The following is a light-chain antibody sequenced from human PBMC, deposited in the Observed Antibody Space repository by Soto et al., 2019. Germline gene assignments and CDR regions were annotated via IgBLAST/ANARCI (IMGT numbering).Light chain of an antibody. CDR2: DAS. Sequence: EFVLTQSPGTLSLSPGERVTLSCRASQTVRNNYLAWYQQKPGQAPRLLIYDASSRATGIPDRFSGGGSGTDFTLTISRLEPEDFAVYYCQQFSSYPLTFGGGTKVDNK. J-gene: IGKJ4*01. CDR3: QQFSSYPLT. CDR1: QTVRNNY. V-gene: IGKV3-20*01.